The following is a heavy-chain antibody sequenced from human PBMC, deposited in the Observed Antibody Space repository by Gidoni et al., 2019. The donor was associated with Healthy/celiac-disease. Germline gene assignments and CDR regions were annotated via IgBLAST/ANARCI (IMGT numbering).Heavy chain of an antibody. CDR2: INPNSGGT. CDR3: ARRTGYCSSTSCYTGAFDI. D-gene: IGHD2-2*02. CDR1: GYTFTGSY. Sequence: QVQLVQSGAEVKKPGASVKVSCKASGYTFTGSYMHWVRQAPGQGLEWMGWINPNSGGTNYAQKFQGRVTMTRDTSISTAYMELSRLRSDDTAVYYCARRTGYCSSTSCYTGAFDIWGQGTMVTVSS. J-gene: IGHJ3*02. V-gene: IGHV1-2*02.